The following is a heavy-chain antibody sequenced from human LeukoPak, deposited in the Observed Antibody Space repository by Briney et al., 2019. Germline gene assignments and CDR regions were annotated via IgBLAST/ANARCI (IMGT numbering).Heavy chain of an antibody. V-gene: IGHV1-69*05. CDR1: GGTFSSYA. D-gene: IGHD3-10*01. Sequence: SVKVSCKASGGTFSSYAISWVRQAPGQGLEWMGRIIPIFGTANYAQKFQGRVTITTDESTSTAYMELSSLRSEDTAVYCCARDRLWFGELPLNWFDPWGQGTLVTVSS. CDR3: ARDRLWFGELPLNWFDP. J-gene: IGHJ5*02. CDR2: IIPIFGTA.